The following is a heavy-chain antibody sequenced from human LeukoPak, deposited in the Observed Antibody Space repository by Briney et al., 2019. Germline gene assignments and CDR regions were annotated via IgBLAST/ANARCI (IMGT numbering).Heavy chain of an antibody. CDR1: GFTLSDYW. CDR2: LKQDGSEK. J-gene: IGHJ4*02. D-gene: IGHD3-22*01. Sequence: PGGSLRLSCAASGFTLSDYWMSWVRQAPGKGWEWVANLKQDGSEKYYVDSVKGRFTISRDNAKNSLCLQMNSLRAEDTAVYYCVRDRAYFDSSGFYNLDYWGQGTLVTVSS. V-gene: IGHV3-7*01. CDR3: VRDRAYFDSSGFYNLDY.